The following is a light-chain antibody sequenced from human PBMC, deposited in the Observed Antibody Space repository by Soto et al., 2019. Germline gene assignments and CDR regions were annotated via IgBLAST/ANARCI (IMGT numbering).Light chain of an antibody. CDR1: QSVSSN. CDR3: QQYNNWPPIP. Sequence: ELVMTQSQATLSVSPVERATLSCRSSQSVSSNLAWYQQKPGQAPRLLIYGASTRATGIPARFSGSGSGTEFTLTISSLQSEDFAVYYCQQYNNWPPIPFGQGTRLEI. V-gene: IGKV3-15*01. CDR2: GAS. J-gene: IGKJ5*01.